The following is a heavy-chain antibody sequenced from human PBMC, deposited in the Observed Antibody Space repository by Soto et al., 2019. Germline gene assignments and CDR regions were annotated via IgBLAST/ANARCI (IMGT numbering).Heavy chain of an antibody. CDR3: ARVGRGYSGYDSPGDKTKRGQKGYYFDY. V-gene: IGHV4-59*01. Sequence: KTSETLSLTCTVSGGSISSYYWSWIRQPPGKGLEWIGYIYYSGSTNYNPSLKSRVTISVDTSKNQFSLKLSSVTAADTAVYYCARVGRGYSGYDSPGDKTKRGQKGYYFDYWGQGTLVTVSS. D-gene: IGHD5-12*01. CDR1: GGSISSYY. J-gene: IGHJ4*02. CDR2: IYYSGST.